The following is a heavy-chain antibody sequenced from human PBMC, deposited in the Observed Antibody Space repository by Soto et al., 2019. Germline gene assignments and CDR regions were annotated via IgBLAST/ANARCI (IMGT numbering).Heavy chain of an antibody. J-gene: IGHJ3*02. Sequence: ASVKVSCKASGYTFTSYAMHWVRQAPGQRLEWMGWINVGNGNTKYSQKFQGRVTITRDTSASTAYMELSSLRSEDTAVYYCARSWPNIVVVVAAAKGDAFDIWGQGTMVTVSS. CDR3: ARSWPNIVVVVAAAKGDAFDI. D-gene: IGHD2-15*01. V-gene: IGHV1-3*01. CDR1: GYTFTSYA. CDR2: INVGNGNT.